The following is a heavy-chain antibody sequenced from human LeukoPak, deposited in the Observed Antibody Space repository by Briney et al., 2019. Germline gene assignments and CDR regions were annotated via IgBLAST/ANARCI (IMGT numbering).Heavy chain of an antibody. Sequence: GASVKVSCKVSGYTLTELSMHWVRQAPGKGLEWMGGFDPEDGETIYAQKFQGRVTMTEDTSTDTAYMELSSLRSEDTAVYYCALGPYYDIAPPQKYYYYGMDVWGQGTTVTVSS. J-gene: IGHJ6*02. CDR2: FDPEDGET. V-gene: IGHV1-24*01. CDR3: ALGPYYDIAPPQKYYYYGMDV. D-gene: IGHD3-22*01. CDR1: GYTLTELS.